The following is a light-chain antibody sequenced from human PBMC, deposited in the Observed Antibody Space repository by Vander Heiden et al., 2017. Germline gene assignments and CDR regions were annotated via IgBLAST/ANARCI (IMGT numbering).Light chain of an antibody. CDR1: QRISSS. CDR2: AAS. J-gene: IGKJ4*01. V-gene: IGKV1-9*01. CDR3: QHLNGYPLS. Sequence: DIQLTQSPSFLSASVGDRVTIPCRASQRISSSIAWYQQKPEKAPRLLIYAASTLQSGFPTGFSGSGSGTEFTLTFSSLQPEEFATYFCQHLNGYPLSFGGGTKVEIK.